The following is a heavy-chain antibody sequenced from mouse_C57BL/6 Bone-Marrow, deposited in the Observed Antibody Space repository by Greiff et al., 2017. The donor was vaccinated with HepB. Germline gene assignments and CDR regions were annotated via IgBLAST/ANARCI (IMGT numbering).Heavy chain of an antibody. Sequence: QVQLQQSGAELVRPGASVTLSCKASGYTFTDYEMHWVKQTPVHGLEWIGAIDPETGGTAYNQKFKGKAILTADKSSRTAYMELRSLTSEDSAVYYCTSSLLRWFAYWGQGTLVTVSA. CDR1: GYTFTDYE. V-gene: IGHV1-15*01. J-gene: IGHJ3*01. D-gene: IGHD1-2*01. CDR3: TSSLLRWFAY. CDR2: IDPETGGT.